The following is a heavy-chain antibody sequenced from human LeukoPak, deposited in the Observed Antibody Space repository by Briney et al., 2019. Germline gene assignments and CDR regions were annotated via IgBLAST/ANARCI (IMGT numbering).Heavy chain of an antibody. J-gene: IGHJ4*02. CDR3: ITPLPYSAQ. CDR2: IKPKTDGETT. Sequence: PGGSLRLSCAASGFTVGSIHMVWVRQAPGKGLEWVGRIKPKTDGETTEYAAPVKDRFSISRDDSKSMMYLQMNSLKTEDTAVYYCITPLPYSAQGGQGTLVTVSS. D-gene: IGHD2-21*01. CDR1: GFTVGSIH. V-gene: IGHV3-15*07.